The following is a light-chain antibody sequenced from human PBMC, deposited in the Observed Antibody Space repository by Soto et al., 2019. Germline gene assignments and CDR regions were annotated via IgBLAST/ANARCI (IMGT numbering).Light chain of an antibody. CDR3: QQFDSVPLT. V-gene: IGKV1-33*01. CDR1: HDIGTY. J-gene: IGKJ4*01. CDR2: DTS. Sequence: DVRMTQSPSSLSASVGDRVTITCQASHDIGTYLNWYQHKPGKAPKLLIFDTSHLATGVPARFSGGGSDTYFTFTITNLQPEDFAVYYCQQFDSVPLTFVGGTHVEI.